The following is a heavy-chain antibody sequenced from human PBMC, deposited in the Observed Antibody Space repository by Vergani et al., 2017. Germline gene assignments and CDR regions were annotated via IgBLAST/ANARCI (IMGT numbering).Heavy chain of an antibody. Sequence: ANPAPSPSLHPDDHGLPYRAYQLTWIRKAPAKGLEWVSYISISCSTIYYADSVKGRFTISRDNAKNSLYLQMNSRRAEDTAVYYCARRFLEWCAFDIWGQGTMVTVSS. V-gene: IGHV3-11*01. CDR2: ISISCSTI. D-gene: IGHD3-3*01. CDR1: GLPYRAYQ. J-gene: IGHJ3*02. CDR3: ARRFLEWCAFDI.